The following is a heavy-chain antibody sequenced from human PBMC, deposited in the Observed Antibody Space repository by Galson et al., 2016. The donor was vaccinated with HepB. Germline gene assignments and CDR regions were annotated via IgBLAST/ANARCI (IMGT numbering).Heavy chain of an antibody. Sequence: SETLSLTCTVSDASISYYYWCWIRQPPGKGLEWIGCIFYSGSTIYNPSLKSRVDISLETSKTTFSLKLGSLTAADTAVYYCARSPSDNSGWYLKQKMHFDYWGRGTVVTVSS. CDR1: DASISYYY. D-gene: IGHD6-13*01. V-gene: IGHV4-59*01. CDR3: ARSPSDNSGWYLKQKMHFDY. J-gene: IGHJ4*02. CDR2: IFYSGST.